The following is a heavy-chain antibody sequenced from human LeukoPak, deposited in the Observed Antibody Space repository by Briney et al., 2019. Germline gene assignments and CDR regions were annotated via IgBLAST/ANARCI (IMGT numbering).Heavy chain of an antibody. V-gene: IGHV4-39*01. J-gene: IGHJ4*02. CDR3: VRRLIVVVPAATGDFDY. Sequence: SETLSLTCTVSGGPISSSSYYWGWIRQPPGKGLEWIGSIYYSGSTYYNPSLKSRVTISVDTSKNQFSLKLSSVTAADTAVYYCVRRLIVVVPAATGDFDYWGQGTLVTVSS. CDR2: IYYSGST. D-gene: IGHD2-2*01. CDR1: GGPISSSSYY.